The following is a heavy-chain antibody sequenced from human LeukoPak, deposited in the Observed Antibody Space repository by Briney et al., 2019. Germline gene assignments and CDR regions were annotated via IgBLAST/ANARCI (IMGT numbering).Heavy chain of an antibody. CDR2: IYTTGST. CDR3: ARDPITNGWADNWFDP. J-gene: IGHJ5*02. CDR1: GGSISNYY. D-gene: IGHD6-19*01. Sequence: SETLSLTCSVPGGSISNYYWSWIRKPARGELGWIGHIYTTGSTNYNPSLKSRATMSVDTSKNHFSLKLSSVTAADTAVYYCARDPITNGWADNWFDPWGQGTLVIISS. V-gene: IGHV4-4*07.